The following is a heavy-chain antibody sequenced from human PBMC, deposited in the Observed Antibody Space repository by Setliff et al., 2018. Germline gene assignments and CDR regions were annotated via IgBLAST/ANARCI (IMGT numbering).Heavy chain of an antibody. CDR2: ISAYNGNT. J-gene: IGHJ3*02. V-gene: IGHV1-18*01. Sequence: ASVKVSCKASGYTFTSYGISWVRQAPGQGLEWMGWISAYNGNTNYAQKLQGRVTMTTDTSTSTAYMELRSLRSDDTAVYYCARVTMIVVVITYPDPDAFDIWGQGTMVTVS. CDR3: ARVTMIVVVITYPDPDAFDI. D-gene: IGHD3-22*01. CDR1: GYTFTSYG.